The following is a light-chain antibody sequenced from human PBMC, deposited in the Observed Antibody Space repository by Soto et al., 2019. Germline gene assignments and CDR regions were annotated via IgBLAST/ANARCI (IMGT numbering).Light chain of an antibody. CDR1: QSISRW. CDR3: HQYAAYPST. Sequence: DIQMTQSPSTLSPSVGDRVTVTCRASQSISRWLAWLQQKPGKAPRLLMYGVSTLHSGVPSRFSGSGSGAEFTLTISSLQPDDFATYYCHQYAAYPSTFGQGTKVEI. CDR2: GVS. V-gene: IGKV1-5*01. J-gene: IGKJ1*01.